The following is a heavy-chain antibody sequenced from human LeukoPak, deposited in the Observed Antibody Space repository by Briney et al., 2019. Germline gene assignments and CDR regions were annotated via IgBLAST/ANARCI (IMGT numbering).Heavy chain of an antibody. Sequence: GASVKVSCKASGYTFTGYYMHWVRQAPGQGLEWMGWINPNSGGTNYARKFQGRVTMTRDTSISTAYMELSRLRSDDTAVYYCARDRDVVGFWSGYYTDYYYGMDVWGQGTTVTVSS. CDR1: GYTFTGYY. V-gene: IGHV1-2*02. CDR3: ARDRDVVGFWSGYYTDYYYGMDV. D-gene: IGHD3-3*01. CDR2: INPNSGGT. J-gene: IGHJ6*02.